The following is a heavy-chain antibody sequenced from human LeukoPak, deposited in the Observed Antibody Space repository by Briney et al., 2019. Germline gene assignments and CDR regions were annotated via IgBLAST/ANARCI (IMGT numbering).Heavy chain of an antibody. CDR2: MYYSGST. CDR3: ARTSLLWFGGRKGFDP. Sequence: SETLSLTCTVSRGSFSSSSYYWGWIRQTPEKGLEWIASMYYSGSTYYNPSLKSRVTISVDTSQEQFSLKLSSVTAADTAVYYCARTSLLWFGGRKGFDPWGQGTLVTVSS. V-gene: IGHV4-39*01. D-gene: IGHD3-10*01. J-gene: IGHJ5*02. CDR1: RGSFSSSSYY.